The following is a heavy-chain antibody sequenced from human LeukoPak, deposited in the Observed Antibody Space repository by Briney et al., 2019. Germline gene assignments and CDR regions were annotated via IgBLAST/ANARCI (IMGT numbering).Heavy chain of an antibody. J-gene: IGHJ6*03. CDR2: IKQDGSEK. CDR3: ARAGLTYYDFWSGYPYYMDV. D-gene: IGHD3-3*01. CDR1: GFTFSSYW. V-gene: IGHV3-7*01. Sequence: SGGSLRLSRAASGFTFSSYWMSWVRQAPGKGLEWVANIKQDGSEKYYVDSVKGRFTISRDNAKNSLYLQMNSLRAEDTAVYYCARAGLTYYDFWSGYPYYMDVWGKGTTVTVSS.